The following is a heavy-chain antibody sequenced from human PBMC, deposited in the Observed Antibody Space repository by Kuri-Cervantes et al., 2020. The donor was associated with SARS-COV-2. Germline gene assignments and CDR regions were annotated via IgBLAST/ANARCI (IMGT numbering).Heavy chain of an antibody. V-gene: IGHV3-53*01. CDR3: ARDHYDSSGYYFVRNPFSWYFDY. D-gene: IGHD3-22*01. J-gene: IGHJ4*02. CDR2: IYSGGST. CDR1: GFTVSSNY. Sequence: GGSLRLSCAASGFTVSSNYMSWVRQAPGKGLEWVSVIYSGGSTYYADSVKGRFTISRDNAKNTLYLQMNSLRAEDTAVYYCARDHYDSSGYYFVRNPFSWYFDYWGQGTLVTVSS.